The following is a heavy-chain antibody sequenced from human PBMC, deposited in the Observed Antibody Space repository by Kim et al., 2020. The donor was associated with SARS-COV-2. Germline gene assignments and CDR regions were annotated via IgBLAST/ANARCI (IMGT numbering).Heavy chain of an antibody. J-gene: IGHJ4*02. CDR2: ISDSGVRT. CDR1: GFTFSRYA. Sequence: GGSLRLSCAASGFTFSRYAMSWARQAPGKGLEWVSTISDSGVRTHYADSVKGRFTISRDNSKSTLFLHMNSLRAEDTXIYYCEASDYWGQGSLVTVSS. V-gene: IGHV3-23*01. CDR3: EASDY.